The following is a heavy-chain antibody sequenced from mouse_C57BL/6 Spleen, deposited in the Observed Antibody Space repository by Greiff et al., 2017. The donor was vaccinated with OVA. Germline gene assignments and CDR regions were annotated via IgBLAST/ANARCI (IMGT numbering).Heavy chain of an antibody. J-gene: IGHJ4*01. D-gene: IGHD4-1*01. CDR2: IDPSDSYT. V-gene: IGHV1-69*01. CDR3: ARGAVGRAMDY. CDR1: GYTFTSYW. Sequence: QVQLQQSGAELVMPGASVKLSCKASGYTFTSYWMHWVKQRPGQGLEWIGEIDPSDSYTNYNQKFKGKSTLTVDKSSSTAYMQLSSLTSEDSAVYYCARGAVGRAMDYWGQGTSVTVSS.